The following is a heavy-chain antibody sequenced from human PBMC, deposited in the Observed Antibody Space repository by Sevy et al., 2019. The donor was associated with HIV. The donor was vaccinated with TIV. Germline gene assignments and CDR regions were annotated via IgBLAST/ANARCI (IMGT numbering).Heavy chain of an antibody. CDR1: GGTFNSYA. Sequence: ASVKVSCKASGGTFNSYAISWVRQAPGQGLEWMGGIIPIFGTANYAQKFQGRVTITADKSTSTAYMELSSLRSEDTAVYYCARSIAAAGTMYIWFDPWGQGTLVTVSS. V-gene: IGHV1-69*06. J-gene: IGHJ5*02. CDR2: IIPIFGTA. CDR3: ARSIAAAGTMYIWFDP. D-gene: IGHD6-13*01.